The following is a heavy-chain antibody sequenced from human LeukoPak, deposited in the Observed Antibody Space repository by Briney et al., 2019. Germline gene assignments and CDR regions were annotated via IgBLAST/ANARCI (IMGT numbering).Heavy chain of an antibody. CDR3: ARNLSMGVGATRFAAFDL. CDR2: IYNSVST. J-gene: IGHJ3*01. D-gene: IGHD1-26*01. CDR1: GGPISSYY. Sequence: SETLSLTCTVSGGPISSYYWGWIRQPTGKGLEWIGSIYNSVSTHYNLSLKSRVSIDVDTSKNQFSLKLSSVTATDTAVYYCARNLSMGVGATRFAAFDLWGLGTMVTVSS. V-gene: IGHV4-39*01.